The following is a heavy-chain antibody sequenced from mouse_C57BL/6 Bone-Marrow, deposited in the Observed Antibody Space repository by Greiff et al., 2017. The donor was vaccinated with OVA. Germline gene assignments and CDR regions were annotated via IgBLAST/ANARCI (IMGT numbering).Heavy chain of an antibody. CDR2: IDPEDGET. CDR1: GFNIKDYY. V-gene: IGHV14-2*01. J-gene: IGHJ2*01. Sequence: EVQLVESGAELVKPGASVKLSCTASGFNIKDYYMHWVKQRTEQGLEWIGRIDPEDGETKYAPKFQGKATITADTSSNTAYLQLSSLTSEDTAVYYCARDPHYGSSRDYFDYRGQGTTLTVSS. CDR3: ARDPHYGSSRDYFDY. D-gene: IGHD1-1*01.